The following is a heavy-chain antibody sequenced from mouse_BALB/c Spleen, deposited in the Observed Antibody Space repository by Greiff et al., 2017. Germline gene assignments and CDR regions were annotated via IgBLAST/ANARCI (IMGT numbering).Heavy chain of an antibody. CDR2: SRNKANDYTT. D-gene: IGHD1-1*01. CDR3: ARDDGGNWYFDV. V-gene: IGHV7-1*02. Sequence: EVKLMESGGGLVQPGGSLRLSCATSGFTFSDFYMEWVRQPPGKRLEWIAASRNKANDYTTEYSASVKGRFIVSRDTSQSILYLQMNALRAEDTAMYYCARDDGGNWYFDVWGAGTTVTVSS. CDR1: GFTFSDFY. J-gene: IGHJ1*01.